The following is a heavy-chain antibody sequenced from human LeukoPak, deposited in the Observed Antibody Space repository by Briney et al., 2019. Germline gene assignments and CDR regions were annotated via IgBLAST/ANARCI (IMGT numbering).Heavy chain of an antibody. CDR3: ARDEGSGSYQDAFDI. Sequence: ASVKVSCKTSGGTFSNYAISWVRQAPGQGLEWMGRIIPIFGTANYAQKFQGRVTINADEFTSTVYMELYSLTSEDTAVYYCARDEGSGSYQDAFDIWGQGTMVTVSS. V-gene: IGHV1-69*13. CDR1: GGTFSNYA. D-gene: IGHD1-26*01. CDR2: IIPIFGTA. J-gene: IGHJ3*02.